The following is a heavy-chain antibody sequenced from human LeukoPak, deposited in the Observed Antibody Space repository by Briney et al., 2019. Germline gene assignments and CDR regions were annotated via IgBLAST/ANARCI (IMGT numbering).Heavy chain of an antibody. CDR1: GFTVSSNC. CDR3: ARAPRGRDGYNPYYFDY. Sequence: GGSLRLSCTASGFTVSSNCMSWVRQAPGKGLEWVSLIYSVGDTYYADSVKGRFTISRDNSKNTLYLQMNSLRAEDTAVYYCARAPRGRDGYNPYYFDYWGQGTLVTFSS. CDR2: IYSVGDT. D-gene: IGHD5-24*01. V-gene: IGHV3-53*01. J-gene: IGHJ4*02.